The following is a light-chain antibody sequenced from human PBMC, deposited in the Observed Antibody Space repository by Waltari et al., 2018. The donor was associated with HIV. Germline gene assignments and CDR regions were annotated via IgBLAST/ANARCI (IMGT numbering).Light chain of an antibody. Sequence: EIVLTQSPATLSLSPGERATLSCRASQRVSSYLAWYQQKPGQAPRLLIYDASNRATGIPARFSGSGSGTDFPLTISSLEPEDFAVYYCQQRSNWPPLFGGGTKVEIK. V-gene: IGKV3-11*01. CDR2: DAS. J-gene: IGKJ4*02. CDR1: QRVSSY. CDR3: QQRSNWPPL.